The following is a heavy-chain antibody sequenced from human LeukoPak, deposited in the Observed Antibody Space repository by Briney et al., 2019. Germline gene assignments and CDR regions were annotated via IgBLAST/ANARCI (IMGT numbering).Heavy chain of an antibody. V-gene: IGHV3-48*03. CDR2: ISSSGSII. CDR1: GFTFSSYE. J-gene: IGHJ6*04. CDR3: ASGSYSSSWYSSYYYYGMDV. D-gene: IGHD6-13*01. Sequence: GGSLRLSCAASGFTFSSYEMNWVRQAPGKGLEWVSYISSSGSIIYYADSVKGRFTISRDNAKNSLYLQMNSLRAEDTAVYYCASGSYSSSWYSSYYYYGMDVWGKGTTVTVSS.